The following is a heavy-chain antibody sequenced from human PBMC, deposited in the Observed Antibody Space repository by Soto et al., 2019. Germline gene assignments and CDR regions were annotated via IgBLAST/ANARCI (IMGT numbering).Heavy chain of an antibody. CDR1: GFTFSSYG. CDR2: ISYDGSDK. CDR3: GACQVFSDH. D-gene: IGHD1-26*01. V-gene: IGHV3-30*03. J-gene: IGHJ4*02. Sequence: QVQLVESGGGVVQPGRSLRLSCAASGFTFSSYGMHWVRQAPGKGLEWVALISYDGSDKYYADSVKGRFTISRDNSKNPPDLQMNRSRVEDPALYYWGACQVFSDHLGQRTLVTLSS.